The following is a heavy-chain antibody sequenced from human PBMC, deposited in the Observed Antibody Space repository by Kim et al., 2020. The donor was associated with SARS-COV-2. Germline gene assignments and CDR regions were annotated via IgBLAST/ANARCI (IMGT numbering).Heavy chain of an antibody. V-gene: IGHV4-39*01. CDR2: IYYSGST. D-gene: IGHD6-6*01. Sequence: SETLSLTCTVSGGSISSSSYYWGWIRQPPGKGLEWIGSIYYSGSTYYNPSLKSRVTISVDTSKNQFSLKLSSVTAADTAVYYCARLSQYSSSPNWFDPWGQGTLVTVSS. CDR1: GGSISSSSYY. CDR3: ARLSQYSSSPNWFDP. J-gene: IGHJ5*02.